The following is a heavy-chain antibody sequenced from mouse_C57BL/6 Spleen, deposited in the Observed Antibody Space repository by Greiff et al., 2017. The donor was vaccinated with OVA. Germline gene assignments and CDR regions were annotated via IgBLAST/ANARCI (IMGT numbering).Heavy chain of an antibody. Sequence: LVESGGGLVKPGGSLKLSCAASGFTFSSYTMPWVRQSPEKRLEWVATISDGGGNTYYPDSVKGRFTISRDKAKNTPYLQMSSLKSEDTALYSGDRCNYGSSDGLWYFAVWGKGTTVTVSS. CDR3: DRCNYGSSDGLWYFAV. CDR2: ISDGGGNT. V-gene: IGHV5-9*01. CDR1: GFTFSSYT. J-gene: IGHJ1*03. D-gene: IGHD1-1*01.